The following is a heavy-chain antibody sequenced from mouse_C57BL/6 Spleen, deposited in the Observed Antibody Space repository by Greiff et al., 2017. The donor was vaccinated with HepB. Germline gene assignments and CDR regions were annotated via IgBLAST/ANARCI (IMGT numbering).Heavy chain of an antibody. V-gene: IGHV3-6*01. CDR1: GYSITSGYY. Sequence: EVQLQQSGPGLVKPSQSLSLTCSVTGYSITSGYYWNWIRQFPGNKLEWMGYISYDGSNNYNPSLKNRISITRDTSKNQFFLKLNSVTTEDTATYYCASDYGGIWGQGTTLTVSS. D-gene: IGHD1-1*01. CDR3: ASDYGGI. CDR2: ISYDGSN. J-gene: IGHJ2*01.